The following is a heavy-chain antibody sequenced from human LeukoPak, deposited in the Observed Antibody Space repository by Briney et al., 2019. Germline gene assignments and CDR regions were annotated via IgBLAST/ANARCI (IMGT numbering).Heavy chain of an antibody. J-gene: IGHJ4*02. CDR2: IWYDGSNK. D-gene: IGHD3-22*01. CDR3: AKGPHYYDSSGYDY. CDR1: GSTFSSYG. V-gene: IGHV3-30*02. Sequence: GGSLRLSCAASGSTFSSYGMHWVRQAPGKGLEWVAVIWYDGSNKYYADSVKGRFTISRDNSKNTLYLQMNSLRAEDTAVYYCAKGPHYYDSSGYDYWGQGTLVTVSS.